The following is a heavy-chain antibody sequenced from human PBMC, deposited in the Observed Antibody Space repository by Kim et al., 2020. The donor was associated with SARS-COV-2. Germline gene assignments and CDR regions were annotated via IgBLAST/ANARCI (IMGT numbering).Heavy chain of an antibody. J-gene: IGHJ4*02. Sequence: SVKGRFTISRDNSKNTLYLQMNSLRSEDTAVYYCAKDDQCSTTSCYATFDYWGQGTLVAVSS. CDR3: AKDDQCSTTSCYATFDY. V-gene: IGHV3-23*01. D-gene: IGHD2-2*01.